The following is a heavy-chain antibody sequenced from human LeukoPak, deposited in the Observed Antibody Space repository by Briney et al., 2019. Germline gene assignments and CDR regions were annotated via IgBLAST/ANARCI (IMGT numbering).Heavy chain of an antibody. CDR2: FDPEDGET. V-gene: IGHV1-24*01. CDR3: ATDLELVVMCARGRCRDV. J-gene: IGHJ6*02. CDR1: GYTLTELS. D-gene: IGHD3-22*01. Sequence: ASVPVSCMVSGYTLTELSMHWLGQAPGKGLDGVGGFDPEDGETIYAQKFQGRVTMTEDTSTDTAYMELSSLRSEDTAVYYCATDLELVVMCARGRCRDVWGQGTTVTVSS.